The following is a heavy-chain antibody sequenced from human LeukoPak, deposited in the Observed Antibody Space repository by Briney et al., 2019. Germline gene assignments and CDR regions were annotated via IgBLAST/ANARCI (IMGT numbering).Heavy chain of an antibody. CDR3: ARHPTTPDY. CDR2: IYYTGVT. J-gene: IGHJ4*02. V-gene: IGHV4-39*01. Sequence: WVRQAPGKGLEWIGTIYYTGVTYYSPSLSSRVTISLDTSRNQFSLKLTSVTAADTAVYFCARHPTTPDYWGQGTLVTVSS. D-gene: IGHD1-14*01.